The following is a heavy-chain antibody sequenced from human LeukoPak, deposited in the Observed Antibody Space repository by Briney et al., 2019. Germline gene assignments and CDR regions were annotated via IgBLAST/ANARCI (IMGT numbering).Heavy chain of an antibody. D-gene: IGHD6-19*01. CDR3: AGGYSSGWTPIDP. CDR2: IYTSGST. J-gene: IGHJ5*02. Sequence: PSETLSLTCTVSGGSISSYYWSWIRQPAGKGLEWIGRIYTSGSTNYNPSLKSQVTISVDKSKNQFSLKLSSVTAADTAVYYCAGGYSSGWTPIDPWGQGTLVTVSS. V-gene: IGHV4-4*07. CDR1: GGSISSYY.